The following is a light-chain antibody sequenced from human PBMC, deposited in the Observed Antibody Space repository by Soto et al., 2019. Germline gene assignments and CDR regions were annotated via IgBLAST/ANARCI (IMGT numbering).Light chain of an antibody. CDR3: QQYNDYSRTT. V-gene: IGKV1-5*01. CDR1: QSISSW. CDR2: DAS. J-gene: IGKJ2*01. Sequence: DIQMTQSPSPLSASVGDRVTITCRASQSISSWLAWYQQKQGKAPKLLIYDASRLERGVPSWFSGSGSGTEFTLTISSLQHNDFAAYYFQQYNDYSRTTFGQGTKVEIK.